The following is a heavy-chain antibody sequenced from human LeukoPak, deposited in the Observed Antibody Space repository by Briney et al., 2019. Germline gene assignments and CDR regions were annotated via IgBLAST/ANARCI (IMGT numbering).Heavy chain of an antibody. J-gene: IGHJ4*02. CDR1: GYRFTSYW. CDR3: VRVRLDCSGGTCLDFDY. D-gene: IGHD2-15*01. CDR2: VYPGGSET. Sequence: GESLKISCKGSGYRFTSYWIGRLRQMPDKGLEWMGIVYPGGSETRYSPSFQGQVTISADKSINTAYLQWQWNSLKASDTAMYYCVRVRLDCSGGTCLDFDYWGQGTLVAVSS. V-gene: IGHV5-51*01.